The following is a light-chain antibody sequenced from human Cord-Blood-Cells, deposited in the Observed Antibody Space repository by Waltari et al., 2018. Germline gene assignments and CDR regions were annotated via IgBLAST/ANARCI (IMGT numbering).Light chain of an antibody. V-gene: IGKV1-39*01. Sequence: DIQMTQSPSSLSASVGDRVTITCRASQSISSYLNWYQQKPGKAPKLLIYAASSLQSGVPSRFSGSGSGTDLPLTISSLQPEDFATYYCQQSYSTITFGQGTRLEIK. CDR1: QSISSY. CDR2: AAS. J-gene: IGKJ5*01. CDR3: QQSYSTIT.